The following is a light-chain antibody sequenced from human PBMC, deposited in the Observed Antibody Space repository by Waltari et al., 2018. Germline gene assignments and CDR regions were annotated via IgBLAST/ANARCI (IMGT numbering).Light chain of an antibody. V-gene: IGKV1-33*01. CDR1: QDISSY. Sequence: DIQMTQSPSSLSASVGDRVTLTCQASQDISSYLNWYQQKPGKAPKLLIYGASTLKMGVPSRFSGSASGTDFSLTISSLQPEDIATYYCQQYENLPYTFGQGTKVEI. J-gene: IGKJ2*01. CDR3: QQYENLPYT. CDR2: GAS.